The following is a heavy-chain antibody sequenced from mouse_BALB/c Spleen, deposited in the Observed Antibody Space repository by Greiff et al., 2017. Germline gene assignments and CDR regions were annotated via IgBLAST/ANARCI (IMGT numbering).Heavy chain of an antibody. J-gene: IGHJ4*01. CDR2: ISSGGGST. D-gene: IGHD2-3*01. CDR3: ARHQGHGYFYAMDY. V-gene: IGHV5-12-1*01. CDR1: GFAFSSYD. Sequence: EVHLVESGGGLVKPGGSLKLSCAASGFAFSSYDMSWVRQTPEKRLEWVAYISSGGGSTYYPDTVKGRFTISRDNAKNTLYLQMSSLKSEDTAMYYCARHQGHGYFYAMDYWGQGTSVTVSS.